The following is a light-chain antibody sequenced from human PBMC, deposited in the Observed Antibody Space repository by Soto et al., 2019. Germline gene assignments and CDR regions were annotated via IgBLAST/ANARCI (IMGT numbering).Light chain of an antibody. CDR2: GAS. Sequence: EVVMTHSPDTLSVSPGETVTLSCRASQSVRSKLAWYQQKPGQAPRLFIYGASTRATGIPARFSGSGSGTEFTLTISSLQSEDFAIYYCQQYNNWPPITFGQGTRLEIK. J-gene: IGKJ5*01. CDR1: QSVRSK. V-gene: IGKV3-15*01. CDR3: QQYNNWPPIT.